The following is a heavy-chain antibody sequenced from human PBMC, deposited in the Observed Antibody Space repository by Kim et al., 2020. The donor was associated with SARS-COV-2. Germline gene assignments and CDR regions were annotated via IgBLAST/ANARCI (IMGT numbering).Heavy chain of an antibody. Sequence: ASVKVSCKASGYTFTSYYMHWVRQAPGQGLEWMGIINPSSGSTSYAQKFQGRVTMTRDTSTSTVYMELSSLRSEDTAVYYCARAPLPITMVRGKHNWFDPWGQGTLVTVSS. CDR3: ARAPLPITMVRGKHNWFDP. D-gene: IGHD3-10*01. CDR2: INPSSGST. J-gene: IGHJ5*02. CDR1: GYTFTSYY. V-gene: IGHV1-46*01.